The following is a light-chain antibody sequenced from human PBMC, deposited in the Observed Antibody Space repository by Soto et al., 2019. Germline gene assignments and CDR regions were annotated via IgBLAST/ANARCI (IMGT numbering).Light chain of an antibody. Sequence: QSALTQPASVSGSPGQSITISCTGTSNDVGNYDHVSWYQQHPGKAPKLILCEVNKWPSGISSRFSGSKSGNTASLTISGLQAEDEADYYCCSYAGTVAYVFGTGTKLTVL. CDR2: EVN. CDR3: CSYAGTVAYV. J-gene: IGLJ1*01. CDR1: SNDVGNYDH. V-gene: IGLV2-23*02.